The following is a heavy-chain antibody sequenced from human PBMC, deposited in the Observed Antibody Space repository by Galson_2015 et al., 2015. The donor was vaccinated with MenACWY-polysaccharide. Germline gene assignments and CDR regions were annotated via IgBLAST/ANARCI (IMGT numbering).Heavy chain of an antibody. CDR3: ASRTRFRTGSGPEDY. Sequence: SLRLSCAASGFTFDTYHLIWVRQAPGQGLQWVSAISGNSAYIYYADSVKGRFTISRDNAKNSLYLQMNSLRAEDTAIYYCASRTRFRTGSGPEDYWGQGTLVTVSS. CDR1: GFTFDTYH. J-gene: IGHJ4*02. V-gene: IGHV3-21*01. CDR2: ISGNSAYI. D-gene: IGHD1/OR15-1a*01.